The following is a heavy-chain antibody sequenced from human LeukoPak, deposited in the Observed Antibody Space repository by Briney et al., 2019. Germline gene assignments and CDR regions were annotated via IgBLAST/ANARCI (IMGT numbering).Heavy chain of an antibody. V-gene: IGHV1-69*04. J-gene: IGHJ4*02. CDR1: GGTFSSYA. CDR2: IIPILGIA. Sequence: ASVKVSCKASGGTFSSYAMSWVRQAPGQGLEWMGRIIPILGIANYAQKFQGRVTITADKSTSTAYMELSSLRSEDTAVYYCARRVSSSWYGYFDYWGQGTLVTVSS. CDR3: ARRVSSSWYGYFDY. D-gene: IGHD6-13*01.